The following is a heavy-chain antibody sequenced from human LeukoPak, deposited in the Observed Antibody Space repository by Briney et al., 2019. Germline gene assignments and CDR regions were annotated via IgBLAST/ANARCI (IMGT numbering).Heavy chain of an antibody. D-gene: IGHD3-22*01. CDR1: GGSISSYY. Sequence: SETLSLTCTVSGGSISSYYWSWIRQPPGKGLEWIGYIYYSGSTNYNPSLKSRVTISVDTSKNQFSLKLSSVTAADTAVYYCATGYLYDRRGYYLRYLGQGTLVNVSS. V-gene: IGHV4-59*01. CDR2: IYYSGST. J-gene: IGHJ4*02. CDR3: ATGYLYDRRGYYLRY.